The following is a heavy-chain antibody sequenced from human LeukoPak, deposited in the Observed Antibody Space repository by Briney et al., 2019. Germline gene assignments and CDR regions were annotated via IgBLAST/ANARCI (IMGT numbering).Heavy chain of an antibody. D-gene: IGHD3-9*01. V-gene: IGHV3-33*01. J-gene: IGHJ6*02. CDR2: IWYDGSNK. Sequence: GGSLRLSCAASGFTFSSYGMHWVRQAPGKGLEWVAVIWYDGSNKYYADSVKGRFTISRDNSKNTLYLQMNRLRAEHTAVYYCARDILDVIRYFDRKKHYGMDVWGQGTTVTVSS. CDR1: GFTFSSYG. CDR3: ARDILDVIRYFDRKKHYGMDV.